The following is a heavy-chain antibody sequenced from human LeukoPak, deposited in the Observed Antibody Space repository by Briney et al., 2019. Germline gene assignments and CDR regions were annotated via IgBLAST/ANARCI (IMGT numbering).Heavy chain of an antibody. D-gene: IGHD2-21*02. V-gene: IGHV3-30*02. Sequence: GGSLRLSCAASGFTFSAYGMHWVRQAPGKGLEWVAFIGSDGIKIFYADSLKGRFTISRDNYKNTLYLQMNSLRPEDTAVFYCAKYCGGDCSEGFVWGQGTLVTVSS. J-gene: IGHJ4*02. CDR3: AKYCGGDCSEGFV. CDR1: GFTFSAYG. CDR2: IGSDGIKI.